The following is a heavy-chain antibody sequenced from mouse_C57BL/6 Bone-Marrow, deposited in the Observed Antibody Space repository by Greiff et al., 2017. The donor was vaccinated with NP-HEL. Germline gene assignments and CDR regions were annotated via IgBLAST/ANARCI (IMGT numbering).Heavy chain of an antibody. Sequence: EVMLVESGGGLVQPGGSLKLSCAASGFTFSDYYMYWVRQTPEKRLEWVAYISNGGGSTYYPDTVKGRFTISRDNAKNTLYLQMSRLKSEDTAMYYCARQYYGNYVWYFDVWGTGTTVTVSS. V-gene: IGHV5-12*01. CDR1: GFTFSDYY. D-gene: IGHD2-1*01. J-gene: IGHJ1*03. CDR3: ARQYYGNYVWYFDV. CDR2: ISNGGGST.